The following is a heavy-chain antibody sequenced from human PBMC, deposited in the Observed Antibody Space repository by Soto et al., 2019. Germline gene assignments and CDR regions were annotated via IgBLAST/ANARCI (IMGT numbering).Heavy chain of an antibody. D-gene: IGHD4-17*01. CDR1: GFTFISYA. J-gene: IGHJ2*01. Sequence: EVQLLESGGGLVQPGGSLRLSCAASGFTFISYAMSWVRQAPGKGLEWVSGTSGGGDVAFYADSVKGRFTISRDNSKNTLDLQMNRLRAEDTALYYCVKKSIGTVTNPVYWYFDLWGRGTLVTVSS. CDR3: VKKSIGTVTNPVYWYFDL. V-gene: IGHV3-23*01. CDR2: TSGGGDVA.